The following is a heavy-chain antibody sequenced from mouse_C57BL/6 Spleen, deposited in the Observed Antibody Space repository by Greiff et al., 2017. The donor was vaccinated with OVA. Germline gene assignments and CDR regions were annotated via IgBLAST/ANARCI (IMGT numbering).Heavy chain of an antibody. CDR3: ARGGYDGYPAWFAY. CDR2: IYPRSGNT. D-gene: IGHD2-3*01. CDR1: GYTFTSYG. V-gene: IGHV1-81*01. J-gene: IGHJ3*01. Sequence: VQLQESGAELARPGASVKLSCKASGYTFTSYGISWVKQRTGQGLEWIGEIYPRSGNTYYNEKFKGKATLTADKSSSTAYMELRSLTSEDSAVYFCARGGYDGYPAWFAYWGKGTLVTVSA.